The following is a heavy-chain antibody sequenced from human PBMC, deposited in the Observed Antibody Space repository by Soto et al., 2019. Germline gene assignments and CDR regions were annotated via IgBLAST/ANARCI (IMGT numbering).Heavy chain of an antibody. CDR1: GGTFSSYP. V-gene: IGHV1-69*02. J-gene: IGHJ5*02. Sequence: SVKVSCKASGGTFSSYPINWVRQAPGQGLEWMGRITPILGIANYAQKFQGRVTITADKSTSTASMELSSLRSEDTAVYYCASQESSWGQGTLVTVSS. CDR3: ASQESS. CDR2: ITPILGIA. D-gene: IGHD3-10*01.